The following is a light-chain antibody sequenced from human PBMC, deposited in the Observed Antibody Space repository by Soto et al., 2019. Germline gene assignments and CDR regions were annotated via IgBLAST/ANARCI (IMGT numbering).Light chain of an antibody. CDR1: QSVSSK. CDR3: QHYNDWPPTWT. J-gene: IGKJ1*01. CDR2: GAS. Sequence: EIVMTQSPATLSVSPGERATLSCRASQSVSSKLAWYQQKPGQAPRVLIYGASTRATGIPARFSGSGSGTEFTLTIRSLQSDDFAVYYCQHYNDWPPTWTFGQGTKVEIK. V-gene: IGKV3-15*01.